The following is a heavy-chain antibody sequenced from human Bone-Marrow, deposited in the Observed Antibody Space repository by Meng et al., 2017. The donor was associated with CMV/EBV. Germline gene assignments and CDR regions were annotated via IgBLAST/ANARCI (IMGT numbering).Heavy chain of an antibody. D-gene: IGHD2-15*01. CDR1: GFTFSSDW. J-gene: IGHJ4*02. CDR2: LFSGGTT. V-gene: IGHV3-53*01. CDR3: VRWVVDVGGLDY. Sequence: GESLKISCAASGFTFSSDWMSWVRQAPGKGLEWVSVLFSGGTTTYGDSVKGRFTISRDNSKNTLFLQMNSLRAEDTAVYYCVRWVVDVGGLDYWGQGVRVTGAS.